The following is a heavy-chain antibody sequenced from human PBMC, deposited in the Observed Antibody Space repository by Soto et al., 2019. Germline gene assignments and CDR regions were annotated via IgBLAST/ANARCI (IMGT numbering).Heavy chain of an antibody. CDR1: GTIFSSYT. Sequence: QVQLVQSGAEVKKPGSSVRVSCKASGTIFSSYTISGVRQAPGQGLEWMGRIIPILGETNSAQKFQGRVTLTADKSTNTAYMELNSLRLEDTAVYYCARGLGGRMDDWGQGTTVTVSS. V-gene: IGHV1-69*08. CDR2: IIPILGET. D-gene: IGHD3-16*01. CDR3: ARGLGGRMDD. J-gene: IGHJ6*02.